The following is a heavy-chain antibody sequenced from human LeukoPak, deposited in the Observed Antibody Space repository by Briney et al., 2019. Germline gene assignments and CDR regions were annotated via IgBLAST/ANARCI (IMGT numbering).Heavy chain of an antibody. V-gene: IGHV3-30*18. Sequence: GRSLRLSCAASGFTFSSYGMHWVRQAPGKGLEWVAVISYDGSNKYYADSVKGRFTISRDNSKNTLYLQMNSLRAEDTAVYYCAKGKGTMVRGVPDYWGQGTLVTVSS. CDR1: GFTFSSYG. D-gene: IGHD3-10*01. CDR2: ISYDGSNK. CDR3: AKGKGTMVRGVPDY. J-gene: IGHJ4*02.